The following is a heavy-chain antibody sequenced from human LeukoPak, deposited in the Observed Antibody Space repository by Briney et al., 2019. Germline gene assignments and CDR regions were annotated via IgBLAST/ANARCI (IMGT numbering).Heavy chain of an antibody. D-gene: IGHD1-26*01. CDR1: GFTFSSYA. CDR2: ISYDGSNK. J-gene: IGHJ4*02. V-gene: IGHV3-30*04. Sequence: GGSLRLSCAASGFTFSSYAMHWVRQAPGKGLEWVAVISYDGSNKYYADSVKGRFTISRDNSKNTLYLQMNSLRAEDTAVYYCATLLRGLGYFDYWGQGTLVTVSS. CDR3: ATLLRGLGYFDY.